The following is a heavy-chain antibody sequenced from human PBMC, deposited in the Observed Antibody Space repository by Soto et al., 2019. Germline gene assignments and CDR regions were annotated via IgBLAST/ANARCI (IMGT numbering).Heavy chain of an antibody. V-gene: IGHV3-30-3*01. J-gene: IGHJ4*02. Sequence: LRLSCAASGFTFSSYAMHWVRQAPGKGLEWVAVISYDGSNKYYADSVKGRFTISRDNSKNTLYLQMNSLRAEDTAVYYCARVGDYYGSGKYNYFDYWGQGTLVTVSS. CDR1: GFTFSSYA. D-gene: IGHD3-10*01. CDR3: ARVGDYYGSGKYNYFDY. CDR2: ISYDGSNK.